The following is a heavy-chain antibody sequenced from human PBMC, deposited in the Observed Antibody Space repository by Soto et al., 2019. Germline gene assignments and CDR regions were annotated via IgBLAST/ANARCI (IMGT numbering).Heavy chain of an antibody. D-gene: IGHD6-19*01. CDR2: ISGSGDSA. J-gene: IGHJ4*02. CDR3: GKERRGSGWSVCNY. CDR1: GFTFRDYA. V-gene: IGHV3-23*01. Sequence: GGSLRLSCAASGFTFRDYAMNWVRQAPGKGLEWVADISGSGDSARHADSVKGRFIISRDNSKNTLFLHMNSLRVDDTAVYYCGKERRGSGWSVCNYWGQGTLVTVSS.